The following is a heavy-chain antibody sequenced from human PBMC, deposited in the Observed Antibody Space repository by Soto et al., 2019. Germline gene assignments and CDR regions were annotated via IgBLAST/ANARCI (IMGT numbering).Heavy chain of an antibody. CDR3: GGQGY. J-gene: IGHJ4*02. V-gene: IGHV3-30-3*01. CDR1: GFTFSSYT. Sequence: QVQLVESGGGVVQPGRSLRLSCAASGFTFSSYTMHWVRQAPGKGLEWVALLSYDGSYKYYADSVKGRFTISRDNPKNTLYLQMNRLRAEDSAVYYCGGQGYWGQGTLVTVSS. CDR2: LSYDGSYK.